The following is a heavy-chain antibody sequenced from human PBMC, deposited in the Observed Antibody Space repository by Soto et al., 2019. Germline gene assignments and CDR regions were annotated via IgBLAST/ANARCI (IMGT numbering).Heavy chain of an antibody. J-gene: IGHJ5*01. V-gene: IGHV3-30*18. Sequence: PGGSLRLSCAASGFNFSNYAMHWVRQAPGKGLEWLAIISYEGSNKYSADSVKGRFTISRDNAKNALYLQMNSLRPEDTAVYYCAKDWDTVVAGRFLDSWGQGTPVTVYS. D-gene: IGHD6-19*01. CDR3: AKDWDTVVAGRFLDS. CDR1: GFNFSNYA. CDR2: ISYEGSNK.